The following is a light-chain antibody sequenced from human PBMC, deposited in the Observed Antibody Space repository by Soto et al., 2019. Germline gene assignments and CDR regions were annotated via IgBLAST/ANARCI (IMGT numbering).Light chain of an antibody. CDR2: RNN. V-gene: IGLV1-47*01. CDR3: AAWDDRLSGPV. Sequence: QSVLTQPPSASGTPGQRVTISCSGSSSNIGSNYVYWYQQLPGTAPNLLIYRNNQRPSGVPDRFSGSTSGTSASLAISGLGSEDAADYYCAAWDDRLSGPVFGGGTQLTVL. J-gene: IGLJ7*01. CDR1: SSNIGSNY.